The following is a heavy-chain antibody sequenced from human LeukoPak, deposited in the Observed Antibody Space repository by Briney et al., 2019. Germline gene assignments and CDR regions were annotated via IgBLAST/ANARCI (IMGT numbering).Heavy chain of an antibody. D-gene: IGHD3-9*01. CDR1: GFTFSNAW. CDR3: TTGSLRYFDWLCF. CDR2: IKSKTDGETT. V-gene: IGHV3-15*01. Sequence: GGSLRLSCAASGFTFSNAWMSWVRQPPGKGREWVGRIKSKTDGETTDYAAPVKGRFTISRDDSKNTLYLQMNRLKTEDTAVYYCTTGSLRYFDWLCFWGQGTLVTVSS. J-gene: IGHJ1*01.